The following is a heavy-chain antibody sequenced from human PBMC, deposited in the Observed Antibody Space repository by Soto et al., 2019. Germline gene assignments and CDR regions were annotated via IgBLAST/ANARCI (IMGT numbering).Heavy chain of an antibody. CDR1: GYTFTIND. D-gene: IGHD3-3*01. V-gene: IGHV1-8*01. J-gene: IGHJ5*02. CDR2: MNPNSGNT. CDR3: ARGRILRNWFDP. Sequence: SVKLTCTASGYTFTINDINWVRQATGQGLEWMGWMNPNSGNTGYAQKFQGRVTMTRNTSISTAYMELSSLRSEDTAVYYCARGRILRNWFDPWGQGTLVTVSS.